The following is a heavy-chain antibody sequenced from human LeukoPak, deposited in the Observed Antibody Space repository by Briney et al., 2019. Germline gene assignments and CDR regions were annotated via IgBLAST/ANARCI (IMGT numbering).Heavy chain of an antibody. CDR3: ARGAGFVVVPAAQLDY. V-gene: IGHV4-30-2*01. Sequence: SETLSLTCTVSGGSISSGGYYWSCIRQPPGKGLEWIGYIYHSGSTYYNPSLKSRVTISVDRSKNQFSLKLSSVTAADTAVYYCARGAGFVVVPAAQLDYWGQGTLVTVSS. CDR2: IYHSGST. CDR1: GGSISSGGYY. D-gene: IGHD2-2*01. J-gene: IGHJ4*02.